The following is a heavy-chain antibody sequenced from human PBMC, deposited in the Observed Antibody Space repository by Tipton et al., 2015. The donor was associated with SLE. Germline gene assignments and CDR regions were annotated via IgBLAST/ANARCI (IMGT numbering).Heavy chain of an antibody. CDR1: GSSVSSGSYY. J-gene: IGHJ5*02. CDR3: ARSGSYWFDP. V-gene: IGHV4-61*01. CDR2: IYYSGST. Sequence: TLSLTCTVSGSSVSSGSYYWSWIRQPPGKGLEWIGYIYYSGSTNYNPSLKSRVTISVDTSKNQFSLKLSSVTAADTAVYYCARSGSYWFDPWGQGTLVTGSS. D-gene: IGHD6-6*01.